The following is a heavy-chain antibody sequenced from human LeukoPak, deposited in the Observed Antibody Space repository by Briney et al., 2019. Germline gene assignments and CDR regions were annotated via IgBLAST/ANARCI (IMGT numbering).Heavy chain of an antibody. D-gene: IGHD6-25*01. CDR2: TYYTSMRST. V-gene: IGHV6-1*01. CDR3: ARGRASAFDV. CDR1: GDSVSTSGG. J-gene: IGHJ3*01. Sequence: SQTLSLTCAISGDSVSTSGGNWVRQSPSRGLEWLGRTYYTSMRSTDYAVSVKSGIVVNPDTSKNQFSLQLNSVTSEDTAVYYCARGRASAFDVWGQGTMVTVSS.